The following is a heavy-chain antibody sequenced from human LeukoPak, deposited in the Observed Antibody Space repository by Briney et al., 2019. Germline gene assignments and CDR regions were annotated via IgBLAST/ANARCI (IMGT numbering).Heavy chain of an antibody. Sequence: SETLSLTCTVSGGSISSYYWSWIRQPPGKGLEWIGYIYYSGSANYNPSLKSRVTISVDASKNQVSLKLSSVTAADTAVYYCARYFSRGWYFFEYWGQGTLVTVSS. J-gene: IGHJ4*02. V-gene: IGHV4-59*01. CDR3: ARYFSRGWYFFEY. CDR1: GGSISSYY. CDR2: IYYSGSA. D-gene: IGHD6-19*01.